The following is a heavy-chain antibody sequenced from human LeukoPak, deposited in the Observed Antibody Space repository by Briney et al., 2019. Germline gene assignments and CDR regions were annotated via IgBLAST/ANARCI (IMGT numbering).Heavy chain of an antibody. Sequence: GGSLRLSCGTSVFTFSSYAMSWVRQAPGKGLEWVSTVSGSGGSTYYADSVKGRFTISRDNSKNTLYRQVNTLRARDRAVYYCARDNGYDSSGLRFDYWGQGTLVTVSA. J-gene: IGHJ4*02. D-gene: IGHD3-22*01. CDR2: VSGSGGST. CDR1: VFTFSSYA. V-gene: IGHV3-23*01. CDR3: ARDNGYDSSGLRFDY.